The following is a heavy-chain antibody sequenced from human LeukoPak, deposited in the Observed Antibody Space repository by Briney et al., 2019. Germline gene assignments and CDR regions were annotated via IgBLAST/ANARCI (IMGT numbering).Heavy chain of an antibody. V-gene: IGHV3-33*01. CDR3: ARALTPGWFDP. J-gene: IGHJ5*02. Sequence: GGSLRLSCAASGFTFSGYGMHWVRQAPGKGLEWVAVIWYDGSNKYYADSVKGRFTISRDNSKNTLYLQMNSLRAEDTAVYYCARALTPGWFDPWGQGTLVTVSS. CDR1: GFTFSGYG. CDR2: IWYDGSNK. D-gene: IGHD1-14*01.